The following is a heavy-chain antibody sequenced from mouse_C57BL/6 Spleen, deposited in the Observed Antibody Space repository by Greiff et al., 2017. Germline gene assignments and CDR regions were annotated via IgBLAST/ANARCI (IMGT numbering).Heavy chain of an antibody. J-gene: IGHJ3*01. CDR2: ISSGGSYT. Sequence: EVQVVESGGDLVKPGGSLKLSCAASGFTFSSYGMSWVRQTPDKRLEWVATISSGGSYTYYPDSVKGRFTIPRDNAKNTLYLQMSSLKSEDTAMYYCARRTYDYDGWFAYWGQGTLVTVSA. CDR3: ARRTYDYDGWFAY. V-gene: IGHV5-6*01. D-gene: IGHD2-4*01. CDR1: GFTFSSYG.